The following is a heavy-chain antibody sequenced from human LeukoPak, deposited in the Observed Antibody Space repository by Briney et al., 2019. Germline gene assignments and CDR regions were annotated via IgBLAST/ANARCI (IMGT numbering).Heavy chain of an antibody. CDR1: GYSFSTYW. Sequence: GESLKISCKGSGYSFSTYWIAWVRQMPGKGLEWMGIIYPGDSDTRYSPSFQGQVTISADKSFTTAYLQWSSLKASDTAMHYCARPVVVAAFDAFDVWGQGTMVTVSS. V-gene: IGHV5-51*01. D-gene: IGHD2-15*01. CDR3: ARPVVVAAFDAFDV. J-gene: IGHJ3*01. CDR2: IYPGDSDT.